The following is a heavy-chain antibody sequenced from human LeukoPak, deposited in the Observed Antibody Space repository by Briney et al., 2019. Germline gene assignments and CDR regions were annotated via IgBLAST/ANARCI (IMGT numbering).Heavy chain of an antibody. J-gene: IGHJ5*02. D-gene: IGHD3-22*01. CDR3: ARDSGYYYESQWFDP. CDR2: ISSSGST. V-gene: IGHV4-61*02. CDR1: GDSISSGDYY. Sequence: PSQTLSLTCTVSGDSISSGDYYWSWIRQPAGKGLEWIGRISSSGSTNYNPSLKSRVTISVDTSKNQFSLKLSSVTAADTAVYFCARDSGYYYESQWFDPWGQGTLVTVSS.